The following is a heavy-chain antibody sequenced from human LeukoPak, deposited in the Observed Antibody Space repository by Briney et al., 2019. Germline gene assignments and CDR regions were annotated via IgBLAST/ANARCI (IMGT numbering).Heavy chain of an antibody. Sequence: ASVKVSCKASGYTFTGYYMHWVRQAPGQGLEWMGWINPNSGGTNYAQKFQGRVTMTRDTSISTVYMELSRLRSDDTAVYYCARDPFLGTMVRGFLDYRGQGTLVTVSS. D-gene: IGHD3-10*01. CDR3: ARDPFLGTMVRGFLDY. J-gene: IGHJ4*02. CDR2: INPNSGGT. V-gene: IGHV1-2*02. CDR1: GYTFTGYY.